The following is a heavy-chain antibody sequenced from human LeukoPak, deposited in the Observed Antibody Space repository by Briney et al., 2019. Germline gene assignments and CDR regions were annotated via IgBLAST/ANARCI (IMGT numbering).Heavy chain of an antibody. CDR2: IYGGGST. CDR1: GFTVSSSY. J-gene: IGHJ4*02. CDR3: ASAYSSGWYGGY. Sequence: GGSLRLSCAASGFTVSSSYMTWVRQAPGKGLEWVSVIYGGGSTYYADSVKGRFTISRDNSKNTLYLHMNSLRAEDTAVYYCASAYSSGWYGGYWGQGTLVTVSS. V-gene: IGHV3-66*01. D-gene: IGHD6-19*01.